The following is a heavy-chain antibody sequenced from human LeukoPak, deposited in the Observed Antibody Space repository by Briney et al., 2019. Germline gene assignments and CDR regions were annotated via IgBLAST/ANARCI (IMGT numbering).Heavy chain of an antibody. D-gene: IGHD3-10*01. CDR2: IYTSGST. CDR3: ARDYPYRRFGELLPKYYYMDV. J-gene: IGHJ6*03. Sequence: PSETLSLTCTVSGGSISSYYWSWIRQPAGKGLEWIGRIYTSGSTNYNPSLKSRVTMSVDTSKNQFSLKLSSVTAADTAVYYCARDYPYRRFGELLPKYYYMDVWGKGTTVTISS. V-gene: IGHV4-4*07. CDR1: GGSISSYY.